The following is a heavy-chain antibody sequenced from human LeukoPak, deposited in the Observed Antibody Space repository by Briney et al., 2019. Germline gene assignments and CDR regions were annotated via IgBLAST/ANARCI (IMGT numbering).Heavy chain of an antibody. V-gene: IGHV3-23*01. D-gene: IGHD4-17*01. J-gene: IGHJ4*02. Sequence: GGSLRLSCAASGFTFSSYVMSWVRQAPGKGLEWVSAISGSGGSTYYADSVKGRFTISRDNSKNTLYLQMNSLRAEDTAVYYCARAASYGDYGPFDYWGQGTLVTASS. CDR2: ISGSGGST. CDR3: ARAASYGDYGPFDY. CDR1: GFTFSSYV.